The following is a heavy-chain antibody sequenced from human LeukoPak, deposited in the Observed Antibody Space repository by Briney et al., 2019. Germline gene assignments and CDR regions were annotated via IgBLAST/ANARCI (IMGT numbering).Heavy chain of an antibody. J-gene: IGHJ4*02. Sequence: GGSLRLSCAASGFTVSSNYMSWVRQAPGKGLEWVSGISGSGNSTYYADSVKGRFTISRDNSKNTLYLQMNSLRAEDTAVYYCAKDLGNWNGLDYWGQGTLVTVSS. V-gene: IGHV3-23*01. CDR3: AKDLGNWNGLDY. CDR2: ISGSGNST. D-gene: IGHD1-1*01. CDR1: GFTVSSNY.